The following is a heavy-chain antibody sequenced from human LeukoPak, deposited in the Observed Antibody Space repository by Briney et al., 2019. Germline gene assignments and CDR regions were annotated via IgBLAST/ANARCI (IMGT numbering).Heavy chain of an antibody. CDR2: ISGSGGST. Sequence: GGSLRLSCAASGFTFGTYDMSWVRQAPANGLEWVSTISGSGGSTYYADSVKGRFTISRDNSKNTLYLQMNSLRAEDTAVYYCAKGIVVGVSYYYYCMDVWGIGTTVTVS. CDR1: GFTFGTYD. J-gene: IGHJ6*03. V-gene: IGHV3-23*01. CDR3: AKGIVVGVSYYYYCMDV. D-gene: IGHD2-2*01.